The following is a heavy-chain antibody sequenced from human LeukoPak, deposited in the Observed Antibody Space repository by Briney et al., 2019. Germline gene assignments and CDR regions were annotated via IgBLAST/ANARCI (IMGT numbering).Heavy chain of an antibody. Sequence: GGSLRLSCAASGFTFSSYSMNWVRQAPGKGLEWVSSISSSSSYIYYADSVKGRFTISRDNAKNSLYLQMNSLRAEDTAVYYCARLPQGYKSHFDYWGQGTLVTVSS. CDR3: ARLPQGYKSHFDY. D-gene: IGHD5-24*01. CDR1: GFTFSSYS. V-gene: IGHV3-21*01. CDR2: ISSSSSYI. J-gene: IGHJ4*02.